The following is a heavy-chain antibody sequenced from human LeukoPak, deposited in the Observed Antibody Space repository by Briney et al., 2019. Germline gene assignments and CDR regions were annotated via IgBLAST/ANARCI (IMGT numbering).Heavy chain of an antibody. J-gene: IGHJ4*02. D-gene: IGHD1-14*01. V-gene: IGHV3-21*01. Sequence: PGGSLRLSCAASGFTFDDYGMNWVRQAPGKRLEWVSSISSSSSYIYYADSVKGRFTISRDNAKNSLYLQMNSLRAEDTAVYYCARDVTGNPPDYWGQGTLVTVSS. CDR3: ARDVTGNPPDY. CDR2: ISSSSSYI. CDR1: GFTFDDYG.